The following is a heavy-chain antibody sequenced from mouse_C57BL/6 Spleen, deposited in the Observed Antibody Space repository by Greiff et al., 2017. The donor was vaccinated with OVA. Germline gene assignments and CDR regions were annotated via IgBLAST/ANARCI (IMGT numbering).Heavy chain of an antibody. CDR2: IDPETGGT. J-gene: IGHJ2*01. CDR1: GYTFTDYE. D-gene: IGHD1-1*01. Sequence: QVQLQQSGAELVRPGASVTLSCKASGYTFTDYEMHWVKQTPVHGLEWIGAIDPETGGTAYNQKFKGKARLTADKSSSTAYMELRSLTSEDSAVYYCTRAIITTVVATSYFDYWGQGTTLTVSS. V-gene: IGHV1-15*01. CDR3: TRAIITTVVATSYFDY.